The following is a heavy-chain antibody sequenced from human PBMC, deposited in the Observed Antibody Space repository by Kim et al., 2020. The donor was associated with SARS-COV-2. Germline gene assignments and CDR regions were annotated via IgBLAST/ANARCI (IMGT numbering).Heavy chain of an antibody. Sequence: GGSLRLSCAASGFTFSSYSMNWVRQAPGKGLEWVSSISSSSSYIYYSDSVKGRFTISRDNAKNSLYLQMNSLRAEDTAVYYCARDALVGAAAVFLSSSHGEAVGYSGQGTLVTVSS. CDR1: GFTFSSYS. V-gene: IGHV3-21*01. J-gene: IGHJ4*02. D-gene: IGHD6-13*01. CDR3: ARDALVGAAAVFLSSSHGEAVGY. CDR2: ISSSSSYI.